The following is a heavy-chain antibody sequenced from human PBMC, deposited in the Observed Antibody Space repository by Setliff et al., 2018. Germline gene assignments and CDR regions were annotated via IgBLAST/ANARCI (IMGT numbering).Heavy chain of an antibody. Sequence: SSETLSLTCRVSGGSISSGNYYRGLIRQPPGKGLEWVATIYYSGSTYSNPSLKSRLIISVDAPDNQFSVKLSSVTAADTAVYYCARHKSNGSGSYPSLYMDVWGKGIMVTVSS. D-gene: IGHD3-10*01. CDR3: ARHKSNGSGSYPSLYMDV. V-gene: IGHV4-39*01. CDR1: GGSISSGNYY. CDR2: IYYSGST. J-gene: IGHJ6*03.